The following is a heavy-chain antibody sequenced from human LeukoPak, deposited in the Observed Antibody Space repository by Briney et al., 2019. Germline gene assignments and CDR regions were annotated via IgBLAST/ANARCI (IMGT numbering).Heavy chain of an antibody. Sequence: GGSLRLSCAASGFTFSSYGMHWVRQAPGKGLEWVAFIRYDGSNKYYADSVKGRFTISRDNSKNALYLQMNSLRAEDTAVYYCAKALMVRGSPTGHWGQGTLVTVSS. V-gene: IGHV3-30*02. CDR1: GFTFSSYG. CDR3: AKALMVRGSPTGH. D-gene: IGHD3-10*01. J-gene: IGHJ4*02. CDR2: IRYDGSNK.